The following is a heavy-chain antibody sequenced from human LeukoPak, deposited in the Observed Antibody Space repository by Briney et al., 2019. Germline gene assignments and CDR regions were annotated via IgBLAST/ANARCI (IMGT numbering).Heavy chain of an antibody. CDR2: ISGSGGST. V-gene: IGHV3-23*01. CDR1: GFTFSSYA. J-gene: IGHJ5*02. Sequence: PGGSLRLSCAASGFTFSSYAMSWVRQAPGKGLEWVSAISGSGGSTYYADSAKGRFTISRDNSKNTLYLQMNSLRAEDTAVYYCAKQGEYCSSTSCYYRTPELTPWGQGTLVTVSS. CDR3: AKQGEYCSSTSCYYRTPELTP. D-gene: IGHD2-2*01.